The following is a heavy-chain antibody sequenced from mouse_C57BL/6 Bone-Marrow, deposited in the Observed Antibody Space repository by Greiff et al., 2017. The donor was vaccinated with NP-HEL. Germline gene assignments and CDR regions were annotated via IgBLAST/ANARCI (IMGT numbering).Heavy chain of an antibody. CDR3: ALPYGDDGYAMDD. Sequence: QVQLKQPGAELVKPGASVKLSCKASGYTFTSYWMQWVKQRPGQGLEWIGEIDPSDSYTNYNQKFKGKATLTVDTSSSTAYMQLSSLTSEDSAVYYCALPYGDDGYAMDDWGQGTSVTVSS. V-gene: IGHV1-50*01. CDR2: IDPSDSYT. CDR1: GYTFTSYW. D-gene: IGHD2-2*01. J-gene: IGHJ4*01.